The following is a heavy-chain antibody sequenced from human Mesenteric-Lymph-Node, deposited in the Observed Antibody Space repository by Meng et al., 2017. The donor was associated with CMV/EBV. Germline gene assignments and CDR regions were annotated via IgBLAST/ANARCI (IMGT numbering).Heavy chain of an antibody. CDR1: FSSSA. CDR3: ARDAPLGYCSSTSCYTHFDY. V-gene: IGHV1-69*05. Sequence: FSSSAISWVRQAPGQGLEWMGGIIPIFGTANYAQKFQGRVTITTDESTSTAYMELSSLRSEDTAVYYCARDAPLGYCSSTSCYTHFDYWGQGTLVTVSS. J-gene: IGHJ4*02. CDR2: IIPIFGTA. D-gene: IGHD2-2*02.